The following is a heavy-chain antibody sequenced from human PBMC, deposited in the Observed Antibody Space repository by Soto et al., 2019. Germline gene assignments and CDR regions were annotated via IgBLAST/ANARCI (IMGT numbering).Heavy chain of an antibody. Sequence: QVQLVQSGAEVKKPGSSVKVSCKASGGTFSSYAISWVRQAPGQGLEWMGGIIPIFGTANYAQKFQGRVTITADESTSTAYMELSSLRSEDMAVYYCARDKGITMVRGVIIKGAFDIWGQGTMVTVSS. CDR3: ARDKGITMVRGVIIKGAFDI. CDR1: GGTFSSYA. CDR2: IIPIFGTA. V-gene: IGHV1-69*01. J-gene: IGHJ3*02. D-gene: IGHD3-10*01.